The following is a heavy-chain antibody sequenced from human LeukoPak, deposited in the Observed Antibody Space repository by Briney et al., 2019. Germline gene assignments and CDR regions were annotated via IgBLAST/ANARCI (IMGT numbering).Heavy chain of an antibody. CDR3: ARTHFDSLGWFDP. CDR2: INHSGST. J-gene: IGHJ5*02. D-gene: IGHD3-9*01. V-gene: IGHV4-34*01. Sequence: SETLSLTCAGYGGSFSGYYWSWIRQPPGKGLEWIGEINHSGSTNYNPSLKSRVTLSVDVSKNRFSLNLTSVTAADTALYFCARTHFDSLGWFDPWGQGIQVIVSS. CDR1: GGSFSGYY.